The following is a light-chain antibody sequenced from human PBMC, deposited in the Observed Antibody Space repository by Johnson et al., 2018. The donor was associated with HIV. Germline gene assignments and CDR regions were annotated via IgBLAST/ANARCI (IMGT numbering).Light chain of an antibody. J-gene: IGLJ1*01. CDR2: DND. Sequence: QSVLTQPPSVSAAPGQKVTISCSGTSSNIGNHYVSWYQLLPGTAPKLLIYDNDKRPSGIPDRFSGSKSGTSATLGITGLQTGDEADYYCGTWDTSLSDYYVFGTGTKVTVL. CDR1: SSNIGNHY. V-gene: IGLV1-51*01. CDR3: GTWDTSLSDYYV.